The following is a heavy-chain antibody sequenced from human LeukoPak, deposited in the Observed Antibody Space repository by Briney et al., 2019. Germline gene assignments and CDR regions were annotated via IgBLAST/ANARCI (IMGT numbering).Heavy chain of an antibody. Sequence: GASVKVSCTASGYTFTGYYMHWVRQSPGQGLEWMGRINPNSGGTNYAQKFQGRVTMTRDTSISTAYMELSRLRFDDTDVYYCARDHGDYGNWFDPWGQGTLVTVSS. D-gene: IGHD4-17*01. J-gene: IGHJ5*02. CDR3: ARDHGDYGNWFDP. CDR2: INPNSGGT. V-gene: IGHV1-2*02. CDR1: GYTFTGYY.